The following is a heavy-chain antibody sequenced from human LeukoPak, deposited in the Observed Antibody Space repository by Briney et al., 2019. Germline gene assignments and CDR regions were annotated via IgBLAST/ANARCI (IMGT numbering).Heavy chain of an antibody. D-gene: IGHD1-7*01. CDR2: IYYSGST. CDR3: ARDNWNYGSSMDV. V-gene: IGHV4-39*02. J-gene: IGHJ6*02. Sequence: SVTLSLTCTVSGGSISSSSYYWGWIRQPPGKGLEWIGSIYYSGSTYYNPSLKSRVTISVDTSKNQFSLKLSSVTAADTAVYYCARDNWNYGSSMDVWGQGTTVTVSS. CDR1: GGSISSSSYY.